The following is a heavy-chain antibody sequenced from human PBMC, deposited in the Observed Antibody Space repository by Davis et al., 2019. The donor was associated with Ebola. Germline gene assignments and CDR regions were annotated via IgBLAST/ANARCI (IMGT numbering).Heavy chain of an antibody. D-gene: IGHD3-10*01. CDR2: INAGNGNT. CDR3: ARDRGGDYSFDY. V-gene: IGHV1-3*01. CDR1: GYTFTSYA. J-gene: IGHJ4*02. Sequence: AALVKVSCKASGYTFTSYAMHWVRQAPRQRLEWMGWINAGNGNTKYSQKFQGRVTITRDTSASTAYMELSSLRSEDTSVYYCARDRGGDYSFDYWGQGTLVTVSS.